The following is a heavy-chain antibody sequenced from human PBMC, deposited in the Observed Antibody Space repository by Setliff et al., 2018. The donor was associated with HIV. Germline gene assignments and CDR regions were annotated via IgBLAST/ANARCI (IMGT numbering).Heavy chain of an antibody. CDR2: VNPKSGNT. CDR3: ARGRWHNGHSGVDY. J-gene: IGHJ4*02. V-gene: IGHV1-8*03. CDR1: GYSFSNYD. Sequence: ASVKVSCKASGYSFSNYDTNWMRQATGQGPEWVGWVNPKSGNTGYSQKFQGRLTLTRNTSLSTTYMELSNLTSDDTAVYYCARGRWHNGHSGVDYWGQGTLVTVPQ. D-gene: IGHD2-8*01.